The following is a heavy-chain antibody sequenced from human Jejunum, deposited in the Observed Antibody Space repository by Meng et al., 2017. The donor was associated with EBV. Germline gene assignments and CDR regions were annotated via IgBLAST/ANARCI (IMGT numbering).Heavy chain of an antibody. J-gene: IGHJ4*02. CDR1: GGSVSTASYY. V-gene: IGHV4-61*01. D-gene: IGHD3-22*01. CDR3: ARVVDYYERSGYPDF. CDR2: IYYSGNT. Sequence: QVQRLEVRPGLVKPSVTLSLTCTVSGGSVSTASYYWSWIRQSPWKGLEWIGYIYYSGNTNYNPSLKGRANITVDTSKNQFSLKLSSVTAADTAVYYCARVVDYYERSGYPDFWGQGTLVTVSS.